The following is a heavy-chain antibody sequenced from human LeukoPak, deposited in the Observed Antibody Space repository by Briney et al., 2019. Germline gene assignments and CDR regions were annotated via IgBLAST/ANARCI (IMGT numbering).Heavy chain of an antibody. Sequence: GGSLRLSCAASGFTFSSYGMSWVRQAPGKGLEWVSAISGSGGSTYYADSVKGRFTISRDNSKNTLYLQMNSLRAEDTALYYCARGGSYGGYHSYWGQGTLVTVSS. J-gene: IGHJ4*02. CDR1: GFTFSSYG. CDR2: ISGSGGST. V-gene: IGHV3-23*01. D-gene: IGHD4-23*01. CDR3: ARGGSYGGYHSY.